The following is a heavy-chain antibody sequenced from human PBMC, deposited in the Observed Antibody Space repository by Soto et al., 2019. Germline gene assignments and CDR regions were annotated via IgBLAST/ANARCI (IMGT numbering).Heavy chain of an antibody. CDR2: IYYSGST. D-gene: IGHD3-10*01. V-gene: IGHV4-31*03. Sequence: QVQLQESGPGLVKPSQTLSLTCTVSGGSISSGGYYWSWIRQHPGKGLEWIGYIYYSGSTYYNPSLKSRVTISVDTSKNQFSLKPSSVTAADTAVYYCARGGGEGSGLFDPWGQGTLVTVSS. CDR3: ARGGGEGSGLFDP. CDR1: GGSISSGGYY. J-gene: IGHJ5*02.